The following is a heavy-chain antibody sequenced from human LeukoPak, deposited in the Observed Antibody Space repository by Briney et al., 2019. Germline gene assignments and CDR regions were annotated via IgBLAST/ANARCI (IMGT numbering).Heavy chain of an antibody. J-gene: IGHJ4*02. CDR1: GFTFSSYA. Sequence: DPGGSLRLSCAASGFTFSSYAMSWVRQAPGKGLEWVSAISGSGGSTYYADSVKGRFTISRDNSKNTLYLQMNSLRAEDTAVCYCAKDLGDIVVVPAASFDYWGQGTLVTVSS. V-gene: IGHV3-23*01. D-gene: IGHD2-2*01. CDR2: ISGSGGST. CDR3: AKDLGDIVVVPAASFDY.